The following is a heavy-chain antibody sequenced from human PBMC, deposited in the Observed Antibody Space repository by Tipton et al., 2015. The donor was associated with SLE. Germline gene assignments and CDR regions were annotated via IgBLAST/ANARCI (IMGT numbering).Heavy chain of an antibody. Sequence: TLSLTCNVSGGSISSYYWSWTRQPAGKGLEWIGRIHTSGSTNYNPSPKSRVTMSVDTSKNLFSLKLISVTAADTAVYYCAALSSWFDPWGQGTLVTVSS. V-gene: IGHV4-4*07. CDR3: AALSSWFDP. D-gene: IGHD2-15*01. J-gene: IGHJ5*02. CDR1: GGSISSYY. CDR2: IHTSGST.